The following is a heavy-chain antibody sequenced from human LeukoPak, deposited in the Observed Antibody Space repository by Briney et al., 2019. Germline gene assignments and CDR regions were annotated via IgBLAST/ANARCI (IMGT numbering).Heavy chain of an antibody. D-gene: IGHD2-15*01. CDR1: GFTFSSYS. CDR2: ISSSSSYI. V-gene: IGHV3-21*01. CDR3: AREVYCSGGSCFDGFDY. Sequence: GRSLRLSCAASGFTFSSYSMNWVRQAPGKGLEWVSSISSSSSYIYYADSVKGRFTISRDNAKNSLYLQMNSLRAEDTAVYYCAREVYCSGGSCFDGFDYWGQGTLVTVSS. J-gene: IGHJ4*02.